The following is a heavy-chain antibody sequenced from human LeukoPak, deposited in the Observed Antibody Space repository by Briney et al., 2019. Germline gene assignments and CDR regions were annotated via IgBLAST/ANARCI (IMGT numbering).Heavy chain of an antibody. V-gene: IGHV1-2*02. Sequence: EASVKVSCKASGYTFTGYYMHWVRQAPGQGLEWMGWINPNSGGTNYAQKFQGRVTMTRDTSISTAYMELSRLRSDDTAVYYCARSVYVTMVRGVDYWGQGTLVTVSS. CDR3: ARSVYVTMVRGVDY. CDR1: GYTFTGYY. J-gene: IGHJ4*02. CDR2: INPNSGGT. D-gene: IGHD3-10*01.